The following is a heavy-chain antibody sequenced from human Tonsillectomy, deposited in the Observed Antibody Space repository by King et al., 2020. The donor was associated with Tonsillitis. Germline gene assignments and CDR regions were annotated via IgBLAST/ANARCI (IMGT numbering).Heavy chain of an antibody. CDR2: INSDGSST. CDR1: GFTFSSYW. Sequence: VQLVESGGGLVQPGGSLRLSCAASGFTFSSYWMHWVRQAPGKGLVWVSRINSDGSSTSYADSVKGRFTISRDNAKNTLYLQMNSLRAEDTAVYYCARDLFKRAVAGKASYYYYYGMDVWGQGTTVTVSS. V-gene: IGHV3-74*01. J-gene: IGHJ6*02. CDR3: ARDLFKRAVAGKASYYYYYGMDV. D-gene: IGHD6-19*01.